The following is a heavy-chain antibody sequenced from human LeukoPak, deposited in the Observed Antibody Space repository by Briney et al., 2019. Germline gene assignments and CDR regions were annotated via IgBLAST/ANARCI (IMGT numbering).Heavy chain of an antibody. J-gene: IGHJ4*02. CDR1: GFTFSSYG. V-gene: IGHV3-30*02. CDR3: ARDHYYYDSSGYLAY. D-gene: IGHD3-22*01. CDR2: IRYDGSNK. Sequence: GGSLRLSCAASGFTFSSYGMHWVRQAPGKGLEWVAFIRYDGSNKYYADSVKGRFTISRDNSKNTLDLQMNSLRAEDTAVYYCARDHYYYDSSGYLAYWGQGTLVTVSS.